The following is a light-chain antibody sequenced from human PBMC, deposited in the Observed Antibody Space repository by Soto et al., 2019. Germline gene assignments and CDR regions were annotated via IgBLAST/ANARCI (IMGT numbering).Light chain of an antibody. V-gene: IGLV2-14*01. CDR3: SSYTSSSTPLYV. CDR1: SSDVGGYNY. CDR2: EVS. Sequence: QSVLTQPASVSGSPGQSSTISCTGTSSDVGGYNYVSWYQQHPGKAPKLMICEVSNRPSGVSNRFSGSKSGNTASLTISGLQAEDEADYYCSSYTSSSTPLYVFGTGTKVTVL. J-gene: IGLJ1*01.